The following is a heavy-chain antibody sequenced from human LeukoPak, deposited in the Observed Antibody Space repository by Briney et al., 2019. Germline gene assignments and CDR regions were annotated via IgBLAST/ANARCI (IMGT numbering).Heavy chain of an antibody. CDR2: IYYSGST. CDR1: GGSISSSSYY. V-gene: IGHV4-39*01. J-gene: IGHJ4*02. D-gene: IGHD3-9*01. Sequence: SETLSLTCTVSGGSISSSSYYWGWIRQPPGKGLEWIGSIYYSGSTYYNPSLKSLVTITVDTAKKQFPLKLSSATAADKAVYYCARLGILTGYAYYFDYWGQGTLVTVSS. CDR3: ARLGILTGYAYYFDY.